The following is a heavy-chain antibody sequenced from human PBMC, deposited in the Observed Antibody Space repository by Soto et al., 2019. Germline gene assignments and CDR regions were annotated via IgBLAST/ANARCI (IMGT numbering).Heavy chain of an antibody. Sequence: ASVKVSCKASGYTFTSYDINWVRQATGQGLEWMGWMNPNSGNTGYAQKFQGRVTMTRNTSISTAYMELSSLRSEDTAVYYCARGQRFLEWLSEYYYYGMDVWVQETTVTVYS. CDR1: GYTFTSYD. D-gene: IGHD3-3*01. CDR3: ARGQRFLEWLSEYYYYGMDV. CDR2: MNPNSGNT. V-gene: IGHV1-8*01. J-gene: IGHJ6*02.